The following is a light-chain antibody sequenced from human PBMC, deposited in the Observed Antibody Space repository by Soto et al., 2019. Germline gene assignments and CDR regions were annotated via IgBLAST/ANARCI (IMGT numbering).Light chain of an antibody. CDR3: QQYNVYSPWT. J-gene: IGKJ1*01. Sequence: DIQMTQSPSTLSASVGDRVTITCRASQSISSWLAWYQQKPWKAPKLLIYDASTLESGVPSRFSGSGSGTEFTLTITSLQPDDFATYYCQQYNVYSPWTFGQGTKVDI. CDR2: DAS. V-gene: IGKV1-5*01. CDR1: QSISSW.